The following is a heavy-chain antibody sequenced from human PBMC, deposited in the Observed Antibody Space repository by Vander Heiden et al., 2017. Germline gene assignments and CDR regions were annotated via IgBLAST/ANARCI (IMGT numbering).Heavy chain of an antibody. CDR3: ARDDVDYDSPGDY. CDR1: GLTFCTYG. Sequence: VSGGVWPHPGRPRRLSCHASGLTFCTYGIHWVRRAPGKGLAWVAVIRYGGSNKYYADSGRGRFTISRDNSKNTLNLQMNSLSAEDTAVYYYARDDVDYDSPGDYWGQGTLVTVSS. J-gene: IGHJ4*02. CDR2: IRYGGSNK. D-gene: IGHD3-22*01. V-gene: IGHV3-33*01.